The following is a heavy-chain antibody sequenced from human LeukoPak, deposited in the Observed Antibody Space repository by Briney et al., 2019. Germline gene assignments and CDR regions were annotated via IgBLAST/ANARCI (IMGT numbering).Heavy chain of an antibody. CDR3: ARDSYDSNGYYYYYYYYMDV. CDR1: GYSISSGYY. J-gene: IGHJ6*03. CDR2: IYHSGST. Sequence: PSETLSLTCTVSGYSISSGYYWGWIRQPPGKGLEWIGSIYHSGSTYYNPSLKSRVTISVDTSKNQFSLKVSSVTAADTAVYYCARDSYDSNGYYYYYYYYMDVWGKGTTVTVSS. D-gene: IGHD3-22*01. V-gene: IGHV4-38-2*02.